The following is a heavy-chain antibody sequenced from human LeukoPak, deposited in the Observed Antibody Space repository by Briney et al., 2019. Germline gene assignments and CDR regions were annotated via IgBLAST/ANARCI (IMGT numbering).Heavy chain of an antibody. V-gene: IGHV4-38-2*02. CDR1: GYSISSGYY. J-gene: IGHJ4*02. CDR2: IYYSGST. CDR3: ARIEAVTRGYNHAYYFDY. D-gene: IGHD5-18*01. Sequence: PSETLSLTCTVSGYSISSGYYWSWIRQPPGKGLEWIGYIYYSGSTYYNPSLKSRVTISVDTSKKQFSLKLRTATAADTAVYYCARIEAVTRGYNHAYYFDYWGQGTLVTVSS.